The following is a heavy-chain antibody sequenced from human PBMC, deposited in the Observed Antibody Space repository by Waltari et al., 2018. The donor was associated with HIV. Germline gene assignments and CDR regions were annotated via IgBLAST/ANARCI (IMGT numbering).Heavy chain of an antibody. CDR1: GGSFSGYY. CDR2: INHSGST. CDR3: ARRYGSGSYYPDAFDI. D-gene: IGHD3-10*01. V-gene: IGHV4-34*01. J-gene: IGHJ3*02. Sequence: QVQLQQWGAGLLKPSETLSLTCAVYGGSFSGYYWSWIRPPPGKGLEWIGEINHSGSTNYNPSLKSRVTISVDTSKNQFSLKLSSVTAADTDVYYCARRYGSGSYYPDAFDIWGQGTMVTVSS.